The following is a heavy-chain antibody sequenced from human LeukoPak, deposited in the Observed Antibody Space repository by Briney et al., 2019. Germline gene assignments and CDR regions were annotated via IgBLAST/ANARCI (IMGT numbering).Heavy chain of an antibody. CDR1: GGSIGSYY. D-gene: IGHD2-2*01. CDR2: IYYSGST. Sequence: PSETLSLTCTVSGGSIGSYYWSWIRQPPGKGLEWIGYIYYSGSTNYNPSLKSRVTISVDTSKNQFSLKLSSVTAADTAVYYCARDQGPPAAYDYWGQGTLVTVSS. CDR3: ARDQGPPAAYDY. J-gene: IGHJ4*02. V-gene: IGHV4-59*01.